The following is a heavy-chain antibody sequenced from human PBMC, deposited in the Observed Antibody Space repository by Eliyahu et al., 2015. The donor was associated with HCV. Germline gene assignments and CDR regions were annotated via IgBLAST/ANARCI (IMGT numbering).Heavy chain of an antibody. J-gene: IGHJ4*02. CDR1: GFTFSSYA. V-gene: IGHV3-23*01. CDR3: GSRPGGSFSTDWYVY. Sequence: EVQLLESGGGSVQPGGSLRLSCVASGFTFSSYAMSWVRQAPGKGLEWVSVISGGGGYTDYADSVKGRFTISRDNSKNTLYLQINSLRAEDTAVYYCGSRPGGSFSTDWYVYWGQGTLVTVSS. CDR2: ISGGGGYT. D-gene: IGHD6-19*01.